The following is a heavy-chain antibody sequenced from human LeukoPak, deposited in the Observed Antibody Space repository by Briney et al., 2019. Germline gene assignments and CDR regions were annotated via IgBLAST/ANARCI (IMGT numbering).Heavy chain of an antibody. CDR1: GFTFSNYW. V-gene: IGHV3-7*05. Sequence: GGSLRLSCSASGFTFSNYWMIWVRQAPGKGLERVGNIKQDGSEKRYADSVRGRFSISRDNAQTSLYLQMNSLRAEDTAVYYCARASDPWLQLTWGQGTLVTVSS. CDR3: ARASDPWLQLT. CDR2: IKQDGSEK. D-gene: IGHD5-24*01. J-gene: IGHJ5*02.